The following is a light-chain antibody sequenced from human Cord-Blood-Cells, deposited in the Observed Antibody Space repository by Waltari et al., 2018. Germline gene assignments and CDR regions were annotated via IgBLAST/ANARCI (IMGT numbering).Light chain of an antibody. Sequence: QSALTQPPSASGSPGQSVTISCTGTSSDVGGYNYVPGYQQNPGKAPKLMIYEVSKGPSGVPERFSGSKSGNTASRTVAGLQAEDEADYYCSSYAGSNNVFGTGTKVTVL. J-gene: IGLJ1*01. CDR1: SSDVGGYNY. CDR3: SSYAGSNNV. V-gene: IGLV2-8*01. CDR2: EVS.